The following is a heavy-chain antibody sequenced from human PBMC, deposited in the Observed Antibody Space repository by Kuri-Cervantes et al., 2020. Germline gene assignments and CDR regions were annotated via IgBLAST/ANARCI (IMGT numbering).Heavy chain of an antibody. V-gene: IGHV4-30-4*01. CDR2: IYYSGST. CDR3: ARRSGMDV. J-gene: IGHJ6*02. CDR1: GGSISSGDYD. Sequence: PLRHPCTQAGGSISSGDYDWSLIRQPPGKGLEWIGYIYYSGSTYYNPSLKSRVTISVETSKNQFSLKLSSVTAADTAVYYCARRSGMDVWGQGTTVTVSS.